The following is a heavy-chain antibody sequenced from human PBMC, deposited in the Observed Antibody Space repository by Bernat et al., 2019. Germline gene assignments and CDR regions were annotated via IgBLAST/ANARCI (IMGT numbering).Heavy chain of an antibody. Sequence: EVQLVESGGGLVQPGGSPRLSCAASVFTFTNAWMNWVRQAPGKGLEWVGHIKSKADGATSDYAAPVKGRFAISRDDSNSTLYLQMNSLKTEDTAVYYCTTTRSSRYFDLWGRGTLVTVSS. CDR3: TTTRSSRYFDL. J-gene: IGHJ2*01. V-gene: IGHV3-15*07. CDR2: IKSKADGATS. CDR1: VFTFTNAW.